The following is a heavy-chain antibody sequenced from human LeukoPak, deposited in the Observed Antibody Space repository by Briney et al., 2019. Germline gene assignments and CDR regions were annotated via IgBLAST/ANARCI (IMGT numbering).Heavy chain of an antibody. V-gene: IGHV5-10-1*01. CDR2: IDPSDSYT. J-gene: IGHJ3*02. D-gene: IGHD3-10*01. CDR3: ARMTNNYDSGTYQSDAFDI. CDR1: GYSFTDYW. Sequence: GESLKISCKGSGYSFTDYWISWVRQTPGKGLEWMGRIDPSDSYTSYKEAFQGHVAISVDKSISTAYLQWSSLKASDTAMYFCARMTNNYDSGTYQSDAFDIWGQGTVVTVSP.